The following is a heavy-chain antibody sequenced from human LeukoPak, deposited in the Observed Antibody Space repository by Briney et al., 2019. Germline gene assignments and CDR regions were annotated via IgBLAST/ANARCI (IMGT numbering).Heavy chain of an antibody. J-gene: IGHJ3*02. CDR1: GGTFSSYA. D-gene: IGHD2-21*02. CDR2: IIPIFGTA. CDR3: ARYMTAVVVTAIQREDDAFDI. Sequence: SVKVSCKASGGTFSSYATSWVRQAPGQGLEWMGGIIPIFGTANYAQKFQGRVTITADKSTSTAYMELSSLRSEDTAVYYCARYMTAVVVTAIQREDDAFDIWGQGTMVTVSS. V-gene: IGHV1-69*06.